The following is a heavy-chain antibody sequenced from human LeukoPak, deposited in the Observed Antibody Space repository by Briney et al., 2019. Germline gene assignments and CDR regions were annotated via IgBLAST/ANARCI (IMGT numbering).Heavy chain of an antibody. CDR3: ARSKWYSSSSPDY. J-gene: IGHJ4*02. D-gene: IGHD6-6*01. CDR1: GGSFSGYY. V-gene: IGHV4-34*01. Sequence: PSETLSLTCAVYGGSFSGYYWSWIRQPPGKGLEWIGEINHSGSTNYNPSLKSRVTISVDTSKNQFSLKLSSVTAADTAVYYCARSKWYSSSSPDYWGQGTLVTVSS. CDR2: INHSGST.